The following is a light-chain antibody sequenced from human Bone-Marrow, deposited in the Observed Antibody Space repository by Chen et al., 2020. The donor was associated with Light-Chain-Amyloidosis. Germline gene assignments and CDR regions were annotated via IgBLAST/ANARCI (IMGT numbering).Light chain of an antibody. J-gene: IGKJ2*01. Sequence: DVVMAQSPLYLPVTLGQPASISCRSSQSLVHSEGNTFLTWFHQRPGQSPRRLVYKVSNRDSGVPDRLSGSGSGTDFTLKISSVEADDVGVYDCMQATHCPHTFGQVTKLEIK. V-gene: IGKV2-30*02. CDR3: MQATHCPHT. CDR2: KVS. CDR1: QSLVHSEGNTF.